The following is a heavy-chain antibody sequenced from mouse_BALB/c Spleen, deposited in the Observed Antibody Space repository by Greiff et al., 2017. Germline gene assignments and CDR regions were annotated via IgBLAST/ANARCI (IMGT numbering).Heavy chain of an antibody. CDR2: ISSGSSTI. J-gene: IGHJ4*01. V-gene: IGHV5-17*02. CDR1: GFTFSSFG. Sequence: EVKVVESGGGLVQPGGSRKLSCAASGFTFSSFGMHWVRQAPEKGLEWVAYISSGSSTIYYADTVKGRFTISRDNPKNTLFLQMTSLRSEDTAMYYCARGYGNRPYAMDYWGQGTSVTVSS. CDR3: ARGYGNRPYAMDY. D-gene: IGHD2-1*01.